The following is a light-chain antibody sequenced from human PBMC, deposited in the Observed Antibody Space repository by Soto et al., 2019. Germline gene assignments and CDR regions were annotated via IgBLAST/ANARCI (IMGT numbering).Light chain of an antibody. V-gene: IGKV3-15*01. CDR1: QSVSSN. J-gene: IGKJ1*01. Sequence: EIVMTQSPATRSVSPGERATLSGRVSQSVSSNLAWYQQKPGQAPRLLIYRASTRATGIPARFSGSGSGTEFTLTISSLQSEDFAVYYCQQYNNWPRTFGQGTKVEIK. CDR3: QQYNNWPRT. CDR2: RAS.